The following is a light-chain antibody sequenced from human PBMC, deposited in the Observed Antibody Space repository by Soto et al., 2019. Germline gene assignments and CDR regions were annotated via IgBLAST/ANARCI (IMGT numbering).Light chain of an antibody. CDR1: QSVSSTY. Sequence: EIVFTQSPGTLSLSPGERATLSCRASQSVSSTYLAWYQHKPGQAPRLLIYGASSRGTGIPDTFSGSGSGTDFTLTISRXEPEDFAVYYCEQYDSSPYTFGQGTKVDIK. CDR2: GAS. V-gene: IGKV3-20*01. CDR3: EQYDSSPYT. J-gene: IGKJ2*01.